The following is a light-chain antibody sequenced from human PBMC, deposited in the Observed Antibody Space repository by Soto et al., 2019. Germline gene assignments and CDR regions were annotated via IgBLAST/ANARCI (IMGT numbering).Light chain of an antibody. CDR1: QSVSNNY. J-gene: IGKJ1*01. CDR2: GAS. Sequence: EIVLTQSPGTLSLSPGGRATLSCRASQSVSNNYLAWYQQKPGQAPRLLIYGASNRATGIPDRFSGSGSGTDFTLTISSLEPEDFAVYYCQRRSNWPQTFGQGTKVDIK. V-gene: IGKV3D-20*02. CDR3: QRRSNWPQT.